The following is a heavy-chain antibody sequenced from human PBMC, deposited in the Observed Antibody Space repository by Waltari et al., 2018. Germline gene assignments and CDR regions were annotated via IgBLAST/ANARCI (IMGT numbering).Heavy chain of an antibody. CDR1: SYSITSGYY. CDR3: TRAGLVANNPGSIDY. V-gene: IGHV4-38-2*01. D-gene: IGHD1-26*01. Sequence: QVQLQESGPGLVKPSETLSLTCAVSSYSITSGYYWGWLRQPPGKGPEWIGSISHSGSTYYNPSLKSRVTISLDMSKNQFSLKLNSVTAADTAVYYCTRAGLVANNPGSIDYWGQGTLVTASS. CDR2: ISHSGST. J-gene: IGHJ4*02.